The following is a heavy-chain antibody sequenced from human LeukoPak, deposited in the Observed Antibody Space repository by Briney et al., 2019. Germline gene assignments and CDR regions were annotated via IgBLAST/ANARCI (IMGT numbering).Heavy chain of an antibody. CDR2: IRSDGSNK. Sequence: QPGGSLRLSCAASGFTFGSYGMHWVRQAPGKGLEWVTFIRSDGSNKYYADSVKGRFTISRDNSKNTLYLQMNSLRAEDTAVYYCAAGFDDYGDYSGLDAGPLDYWGQGTLVTVSS. CDR3: AAGFDDYGDYSGLDAGPLDY. D-gene: IGHD4-17*01. J-gene: IGHJ4*02. V-gene: IGHV3-30*02. CDR1: GFTFGSYG.